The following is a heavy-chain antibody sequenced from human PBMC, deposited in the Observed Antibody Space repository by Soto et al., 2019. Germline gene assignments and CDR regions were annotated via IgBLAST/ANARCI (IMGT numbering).Heavy chain of an antibody. J-gene: IGHJ3*02. CDR2: ISGSGGST. CDR1: GFTFSSYA. D-gene: IGHD6-6*01. Sequence: EVQLLESGGGLVQPGGSLRLSCAASGFTFSSYAMSWVRQAPGKGLEWVSAISGSGGSTYYADSVKGRFTISRDNSKNTLYLQMNSLRAEDTAVYYCAKVTYSSWVGVQGAFDIWGQGTTVTVSS. CDR3: AKVTYSSWVGVQGAFDI. V-gene: IGHV3-23*01.